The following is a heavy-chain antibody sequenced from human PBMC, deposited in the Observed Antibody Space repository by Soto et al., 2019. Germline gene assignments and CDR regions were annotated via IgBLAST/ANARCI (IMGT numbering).Heavy chain of an antibody. CDR2: TTDDGGRT. J-gene: IGHJ4*02. CDR1: GFSFSSYA. CDR3: AKGGGFGTGAYYNVAY. Sequence: PWGSLRLSCTASGFSFSSYAMTWVRQAPGKGLEWVSSTTDDGGRTFYADSVKGRFTISRDNSNNRLYLQMNSLRAEDTALYYCAKGGGFGTGAYYNVAYWGQGTLVTVSS. D-gene: IGHD3-10*01. V-gene: IGHV3-23*01.